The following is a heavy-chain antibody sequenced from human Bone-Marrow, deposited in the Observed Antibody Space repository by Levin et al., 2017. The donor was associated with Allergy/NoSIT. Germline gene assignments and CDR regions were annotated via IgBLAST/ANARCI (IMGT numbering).Heavy chain of an antibody. CDR3: AREAGTIYGSTYRRGAGQHGMDV. CDR1: AFTFSSYA. CDR2: ISYDGNNK. J-gene: IGHJ6*02. D-gene: IGHD3-3*01. Sequence: HPGGSLRLSCAAPAFTFSSYAIHWVRQAPGKGLEWLAVISYDGNNKYYADSVKGRFTISRDNSRKTVYLQMNRLRGDDTGVYYCAREAGTIYGSTYRRGAGQHGMDVWGQGTTVTVSS. V-gene: IGHV3-30*04.